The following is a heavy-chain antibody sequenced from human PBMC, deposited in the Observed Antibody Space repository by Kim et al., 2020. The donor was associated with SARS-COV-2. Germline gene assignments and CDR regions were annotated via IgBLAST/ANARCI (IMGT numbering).Heavy chain of an antibody. D-gene: IGHD4-17*01. CDR3: ARDREDYGDPLRAFDI. CDR1: GGTFSTYT. Sequence: SVKVSCKASGGTFSTYTISWVRQAPGQGLEWMGGIIPIFGTANYAQKFQGRVTITADKSTRTAYMELSSLRSDDTAVYYCARDREDYGDPLRAFDIWGQVTMVSVSS. J-gene: IGHJ3*02. V-gene: IGHV1-69*06. CDR2: IIPIFGTA.